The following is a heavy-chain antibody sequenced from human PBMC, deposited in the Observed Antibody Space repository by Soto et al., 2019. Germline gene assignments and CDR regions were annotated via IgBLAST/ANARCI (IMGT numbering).Heavy chain of an antibody. Sequence: QVLLQESGPGLVKPSETLSLTCTVSGGSISASSYYWGWIRQPPGKGLEWIGSMDYSGSTYYNPSLKSRVTISVDTSKNQCSQKLGSPTAADTAVYYCARRPWRRIFDCWGQATLVTESS. J-gene: IGHJ4*02. D-gene: IGHD5-12*01. CDR1: GGSISASSYY. CDR2: MDYSGST. V-gene: IGHV4-39*01. CDR3: ARRPWRRIFDC.